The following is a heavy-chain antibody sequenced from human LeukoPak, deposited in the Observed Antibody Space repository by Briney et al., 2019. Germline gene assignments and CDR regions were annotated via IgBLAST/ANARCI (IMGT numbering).Heavy chain of an antibody. D-gene: IGHD1-20*01. CDR1: GFTFINAW. V-gene: IGHV3-15*01. J-gene: IGHJ4*02. CDR3: TTDFRPPDGVAIT. Sequence: GSLRLSCAASGFTFINAWMTWVRQAPGKGLEWVGRIKTKTDGGTTDYAVPVKGRFTISRDDSKNTLYLQMNSLKTEDTAVYYCTTDFRPPDGVAITGGQGTLVTVSS. CDR2: IKTKTDGGTT.